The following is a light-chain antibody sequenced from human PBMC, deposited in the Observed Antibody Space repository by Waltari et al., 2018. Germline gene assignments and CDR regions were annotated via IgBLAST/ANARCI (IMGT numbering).Light chain of an antibody. J-gene: IGKJ5*01. Sequence: EVVMTQSPATLSLSPGERATLSCRASRSITTHLAWYQHKPGQAPRLLIYDASTRATAVPARFRGSGSGTEFTLTISSLQSEDFAVYYCQQYNRWPPITFGQGTRLAIK. CDR2: DAS. CDR1: RSITTH. V-gene: IGKV3-15*01. CDR3: QQYNRWPPIT.